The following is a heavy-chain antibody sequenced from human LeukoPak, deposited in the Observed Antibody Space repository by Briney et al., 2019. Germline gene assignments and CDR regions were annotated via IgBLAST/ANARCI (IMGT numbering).Heavy chain of an antibody. J-gene: IGHJ6*02. Sequence: GRSLRLSCAASGFTFSSYGMHWVRQAPGKGLEWVAVISYDGSNKYYADSVKGRFTISRDNSKNTLHLQMNSLRAEDTAVYYCAKDSRFYSGYGNGGPVYYYGMDVWGQGTTVTVSS. V-gene: IGHV3-30*18. D-gene: IGHD5-12*01. CDR1: GFTFSSYG. CDR3: AKDSRFYSGYGNGGPVYYYGMDV. CDR2: ISYDGSNK.